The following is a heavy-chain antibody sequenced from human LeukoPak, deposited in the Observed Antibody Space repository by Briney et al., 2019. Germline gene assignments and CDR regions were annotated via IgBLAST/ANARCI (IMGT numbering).Heavy chain of an antibody. D-gene: IGHD1-26*01. V-gene: IGHV3-23*01. CDR3: AKGRTVGASYWYFDL. CDR1: GVTLSNYA. CDR2: ISSSGSGGNT. J-gene: IGHJ2*01. Sequence: GGSLRLSCVASGVTLSNYAMSWARQAPGEGLEWVSGISSSGSGGNTYYADSVKGRFTISRDSSRNTLFLHMNTLRAEDTAIYYCAKGRTVGASYWYFDLWGRGTLVTVSS.